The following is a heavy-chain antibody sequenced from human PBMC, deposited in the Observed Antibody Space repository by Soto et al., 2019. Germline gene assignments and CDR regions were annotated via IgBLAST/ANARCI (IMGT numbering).Heavy chain of an antibody. Sequence: VGSLTLSCAASGFTFSSYGMHWVRQAPGKGLEWVAVIWYDGSNKYYADSVTGGCTISMDNCKKTLDLQTDSQRAEDSAVYYCARDWTAVYGRIDYWGQGTLVTVSS. J-gene: IGHJ4*01. CDR2: IWYDGSNK. CDR1: GFTFSSYG. V-gene: IGHV3-33*01. CDR3: ARDWTAVYGRIDY. D-gene: IGHD6-19*01.